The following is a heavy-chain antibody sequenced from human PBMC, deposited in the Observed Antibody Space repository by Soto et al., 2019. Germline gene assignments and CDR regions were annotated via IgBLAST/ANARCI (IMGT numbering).Heavy chain of an antibody. CDR1: GFTFGDYA. V-gene: IGHV3-9*01. CDR3: VKGSNYYGMDV. J-gene: IGHJ6*02. Sequence: EVQLVGSGGGLVHPGRPLRLSCAASGFTFGDYAIHWVRQAPGKGLEWVSGISWNSGVTVYADSVRGRFTVFRDNARNSVYLQMNSLRREDTGLYYCVKGSNYYGMDVWGQGTTVTVSS. CDR2: ISWNSGVT.